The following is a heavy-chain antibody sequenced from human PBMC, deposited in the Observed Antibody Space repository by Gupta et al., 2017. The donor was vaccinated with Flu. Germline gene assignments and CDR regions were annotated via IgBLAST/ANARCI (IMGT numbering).Heavy chain of an antibody. V-gene: IGHV3-48*03. CDR2: INKNGVT. Sequence: VRLVEYGGGLVQHGGSLRLSCAASGVDCRVYAFRWGRLAPGKGLEWIAFINKNGVTYYTEFMKGRVTISRDNARNSVYLQVSSLIVDDTALYYCARGHWDSWGQGTLVTVSS. CDR1: GVDCRVYA. J-gene: IGHJ4*02. CDR3: ARGHWDS.